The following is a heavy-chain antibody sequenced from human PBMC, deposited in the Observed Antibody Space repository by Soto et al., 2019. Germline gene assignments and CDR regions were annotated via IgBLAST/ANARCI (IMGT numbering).Heavy chain of an antibody. V-gene: IGHV4-34*01. CDR3: ARRGYYYDSSGYPSVWY. CDR1: GGSFSGYY. Sequence: SETLSLTCAVYGGSFSGYYWSWIRQPPGKGLEWIGEINHSGSTNYNPSLKSRVTISVDTSKNQFSLKLSSVTAADTAVYYCARRGYYYDSSGYPSVWYWGQGTLVTVSS. CDR2: INHSGST. J-gene: IGHJ4*02. D-gene: IGHD3-22*01.